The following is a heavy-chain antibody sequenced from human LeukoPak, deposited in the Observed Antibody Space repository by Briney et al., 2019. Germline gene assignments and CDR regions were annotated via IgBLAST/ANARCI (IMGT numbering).Heavy chain of an antibody. J-gene: IGHJ4*02. Sequence: AGGSLRLSCSASGLTFSAYAMYWVRQAPGRGLEYVSGISSNGGSSFYADSVKGRFTTSRDNSKNTLYLQMSSLRAEDTAVYYCVKITSVTGGDCWGQGTRLTVSS. V-gene: IGHV3-64D*09. CDR1: GLTFSAYA. CDR3: VKITSVTGGDC. CDR2: ISSNGGSS. D-gene: IGHD1-1*01.